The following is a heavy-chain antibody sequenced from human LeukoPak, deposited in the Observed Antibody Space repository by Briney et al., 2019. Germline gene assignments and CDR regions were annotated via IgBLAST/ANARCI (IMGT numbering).Heavy chain of an antibody. CDR1: GFTFSNYW. Sequence: GGSLRLSCAVSGFTFSNYWMHWVRQIPGMGLVWVSRINSDGSNATYADSVKGRFTISRDNAKNTLYLQMNSPRAEDTAMYFCARQYSGGWNYFDFRGQGTLVTVSA. CDR2: INSDGSNA. V-gene: IGHV3-74*01. D-gene: IGHD6-19*01. CDR3: ARQYSGGWNYFDF. J-gene: IGHJ4*02.